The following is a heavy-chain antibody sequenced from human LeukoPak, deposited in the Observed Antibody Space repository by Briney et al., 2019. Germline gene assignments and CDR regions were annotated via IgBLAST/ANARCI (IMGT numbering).Heavy chain of an antibody. CDR2: ISGSGGST. CDR3: AKVPRAVAISRYDY. CDR1: GFTFSSYA. V-gene: IGHV3-23*01. J-gene: IGHJ4*02. D-gene: IGHD6-19*01. Sequence: GGSPRLSCAASGFTFSSYAMSWVRQAPGKGLEWVSAISGSGGSTYYADSVKGRFTISRDSSKNTLYLQMNSLRAEDTAVYYCAKVPRAVAISRYDYWGQGTLVTVSS.